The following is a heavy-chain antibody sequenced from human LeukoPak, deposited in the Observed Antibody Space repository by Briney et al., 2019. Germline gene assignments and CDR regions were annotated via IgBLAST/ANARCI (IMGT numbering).Heavy chain of an antibody. Sequence: GGSLRLSCAAPGFTFSSYWMSWVRQAPGKGLEWVANIKQDGSEKYYVDSVKGRFTISRDNAMNSLYLQMNSLRAEDTAVYYCARGRIYGDCLDYWGQGTLVTVSS. J-gene: IGHJ4*02. V-gene: IGHV3-7*01. CDR3: ARGRIYGDCLDY. D-gene: IGHD4-17*01. CDR2: IKQDGSEK. CDR1: GFTFSSYW.